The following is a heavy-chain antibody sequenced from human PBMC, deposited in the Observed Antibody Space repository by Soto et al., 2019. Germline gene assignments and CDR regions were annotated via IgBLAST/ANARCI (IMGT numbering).Heavy chain of an antibody. CDR2: IHYSGST. CDR1: GGSISSPNYY. D-gene: IGHD3-10*01. CDR3: ARPRYYYNSGSYFDY. J-gene: IGHJ4*02. Sequence: QLQVQESGPGLVEPSETLSLTCTVSGGSISSPNYYWGWIRQPPGKGLEYIGSIHYSGSTYYNPSLKSRVTISVDTSKNQFSLKLSSVTAADTAMYYCARPRYYYNSGSYFDYWGQGTLVTVSS. V-gene: IGHV4-39*01.